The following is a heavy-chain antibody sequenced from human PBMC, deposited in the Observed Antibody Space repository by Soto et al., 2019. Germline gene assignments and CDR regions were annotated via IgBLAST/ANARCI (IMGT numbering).Heavy chain of an antibody. D-gene: IGHD6-6*01. CDR3: ARESSSSSEFGHYFGMDV. Sequence: ASVKVSCKASGYTFTTYYMHWVRQAPGQGLEWMGLINPSGGRTLYAQQFQGRITMTRDTSTSTVYIELSSLRYEDTAVYHCARESSSSSEFGHYFGMDVWGQGTAVTVSS. V-gene: IGHV1-46*01. CDR1: GYTFTTYY. CDR2: INPSGGRT. J-gene: IGHJ6*02.